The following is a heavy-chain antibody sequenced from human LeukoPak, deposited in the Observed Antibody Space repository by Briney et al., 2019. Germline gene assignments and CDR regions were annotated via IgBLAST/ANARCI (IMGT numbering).Heavy chain of an antibody. CDR2: INPNSGGT. J-gene: IGHJ4*02. CDR1: GYTFTGYY. V-gene: IGHV1-2*02. Sequence: ASVKVSCKASGYTFTGYYMHWVRQAPGQGLEWMGWINPNSGGTNYAQKFQGRVTMTRDTSISTAYMELSRLRSDDTAVYYCARSLLTMVRGVTVNYWGQGTLVTVSS. D-gene: IGHD3-10*01. CDR3: ARSLLTMVRGVTVNY.